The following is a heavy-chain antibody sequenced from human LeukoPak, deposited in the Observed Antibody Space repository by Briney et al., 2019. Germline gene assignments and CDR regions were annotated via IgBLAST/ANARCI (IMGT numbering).Heavy chain of an antibody. CDR3: ARDFLKRFGESFSFDY. CDR2: IIPILGIA. Sequence: ASVKVSCKASGGTFSSYAISWVRQAPGQGLEWMGRIIPILGIANYAQKFQGRVTITADKSTSTAYMELSSLRSEDTAVYYCARDFLKRFGESFSFDYWGQGTLVTVSS. J-gene: IGHJ4*02. V-gene: IGHV1-69*04. CDR1: GGTFSSYA. D-gene: IGHD3-10*01.